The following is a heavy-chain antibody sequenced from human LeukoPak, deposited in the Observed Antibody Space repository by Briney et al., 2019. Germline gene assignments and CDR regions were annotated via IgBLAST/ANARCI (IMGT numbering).Heavy chain of an antibody. J-gene: IGHJ4*02. D-gene: IGHD5-18*01. V-gene: IGHV4-59*08. Sequence: SETLSLTCTVSGGSISSYYWSWIRQPPGKGLEWIGYIYYSGSTNYNPPLKSRVTISVDTSKNQFSLKLSSVTAADTAVYYCARLRSYGYFYFDYWGQGTLVTVSS. CDR3: ARLRSYGYFYFDY. CDR2: IYYSGST. CDR1: GGSISSYY.